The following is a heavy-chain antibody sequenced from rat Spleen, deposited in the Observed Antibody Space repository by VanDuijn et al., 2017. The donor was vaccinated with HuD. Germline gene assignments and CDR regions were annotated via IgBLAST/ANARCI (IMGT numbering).Heavy chain of an antibody. CDR3: ASLYSSYSLYYFDY. J-gene: IGHJ2*01. CDR1: GYSITSSYR. Sequence: EVQLQESGPGLVKPSQSLSLTCSVTGYSITSSYRWNWIRKFPGNKLEWMGYINSAGTTNYNPSLKSRISITRDTSKNQFFLHVNSVITEDTATYYCASLYSSYSLYYFDYWGQGVMVTVSS. D-gene: IGHD1-2*01. CDR2: INSAGTT. V-gene: IGHV3-3*01.